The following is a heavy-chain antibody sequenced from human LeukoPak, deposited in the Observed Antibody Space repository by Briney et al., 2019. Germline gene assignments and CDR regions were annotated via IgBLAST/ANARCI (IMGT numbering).Heavy chain of an antibody. CDR3: ARGSGTAAGLY. CDR1: GVSFSGYY. D-gene: IGHD6-13*01. Sequence: SETLSLTCAVYGVSFSGYYWSWIRQPPGKGLEWIGEINHSGSTNYNPSLKSRVSISVDSSKNQFSLKVSSVTAADTAVYYCARGSGTAAGLYWGQGTLVTVSS. J-gene: IGHJ4*02. V-gene: IGHV4-34*01. CDR2: INHSGST.